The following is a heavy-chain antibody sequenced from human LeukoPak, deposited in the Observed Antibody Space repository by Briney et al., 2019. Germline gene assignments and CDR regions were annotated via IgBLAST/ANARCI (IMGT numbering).Heavy chain of an antibody. CDR3: ARTYYDFWSGYYIDYYGMDV. J-gene: IGHJ6*02. CDR2: INTNTGNP. D-gene: IGHD3-3*01. Sequence: ASVKVSCKASGYTFTSYDINWVRQAPGQGLEWMGWINTNTGNPTYAQGFTGRFVFSLDTSVSTAYLQISSLKAEDTAVYYCARTYYDFWSGYYIDYYGMDVWGQGTTVTVSS. V-gene: IGHV7-4-1*02. CDR1: GYTFTSYD.